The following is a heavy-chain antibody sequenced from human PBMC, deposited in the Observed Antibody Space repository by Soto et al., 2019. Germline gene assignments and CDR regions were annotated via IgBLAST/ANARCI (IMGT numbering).Heavy chain of an antibody. V-gene: IGHV1-18*01. CDR2: ISAYNGNT. Sequence: QVQLVQSGAEVKKPGASVKVSCKASGYTFTSYGISWVRQAPGQGLEWMGWISAYNGNTNYAQQLQGRLTMTTDTSTSTAYMELRSLRSDDTAVYYCARVVDCSSTSCYIAAADWGQGTLVTVSS. D-gene: IGHD2-2*02. CDR3: ARVVDCSSTSCYIAAAD. J-gene: IGHJ4*02. CDR1: GYTFTSYG.